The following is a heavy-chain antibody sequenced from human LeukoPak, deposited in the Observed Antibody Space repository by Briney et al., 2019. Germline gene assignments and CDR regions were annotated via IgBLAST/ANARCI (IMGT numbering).Heavy chain of an antibody. CDR3: ARDPRGYYYGSGSSNWFDP. CDR2: ISAYNGNT. D-gene: IGHD3-10*01. CDR1: GYTFSSYG. J-gene: IGHJ5*02. V-gene: IGHV1-18*01. Sequence: ASVKVSCKASGYTFSSYGISWVRQAAGQGLEWMGWISAYNGNTNYAQKLQGRVTMTTDTSTSTAYMELRSLRSDDTAVYYCARDPRGYYYGSGSSNWFDPWGQGTLVTVSS.